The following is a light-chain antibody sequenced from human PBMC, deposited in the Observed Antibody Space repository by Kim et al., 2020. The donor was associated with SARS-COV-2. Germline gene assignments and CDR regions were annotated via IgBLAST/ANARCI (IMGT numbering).Light chain of an antibody. CDR2: GDN. CDR3: QSYDNSLGGSL. V-gene: IGLV1-40*01. CDR1: SANMGGDNE. Sequence: VTISWTGGSANMGGDNEEQWYQQGGGTVHKVLIYGDNNRPYGVPDRISGSKSGTSASLVITGLQAEDEGDYYCQSYDNSLGGSLFGGGTQLTVL. J-gene: IGLJ3*02.